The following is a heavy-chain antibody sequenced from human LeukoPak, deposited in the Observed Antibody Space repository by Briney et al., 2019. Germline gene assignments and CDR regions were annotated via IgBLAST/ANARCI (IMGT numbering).Heavy chain of an antibody. CDR2: ISSSSSHI. V-gene: IGHV3-21*01. Sequence: GGSLRLSCAASGFTFSSYNMNWVRQAPGKGLEWVSFISSSSSHIYYADSVKGRFTISRDNAKNSLYLQMNSVRAEDTAVYYCSDVSGSYWGQGTLVTVSS. J-gene: IGHJ4*02. D-gene: IGHD3-10*01. CDR1: GFTFSSYN. CDR3: SDVSGSY.